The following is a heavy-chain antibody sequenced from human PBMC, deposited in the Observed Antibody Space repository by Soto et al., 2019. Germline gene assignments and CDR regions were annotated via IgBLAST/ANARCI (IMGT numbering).Heavy chain of an antibody. J-gene: IGHJ4*02. D-gene: IGHD6-13*01. CDR1: GFTFSSYG. V-gene: IGHV3-30*18. CDR3: AKDQVVSSSWYLDQGYFDY. Sequence: QVQLVESGGGVVQPGRSLRLSCAASGFTFSSYGMHWVRQAPGKGLEWVAVISYDGSNKYYADSVKGRFTISRDNSKNTLYLQMNSLRAEDTAVYYCAKDQVVSSSWYLDQGYFDYWGQGTLVTVSS. CDR2: ISYDGSNK.